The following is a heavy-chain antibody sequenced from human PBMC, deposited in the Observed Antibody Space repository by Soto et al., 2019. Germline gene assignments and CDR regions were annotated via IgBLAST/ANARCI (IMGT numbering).Heavy chain of an antibody. Sequence: PSETLSLTCTVSGGSISSGGYYWSWIRQHPGKGLEWIGYIYYSGSTYYNPSLKSRVTISVDTSKNQFSLKLSSVTAADTAVYYCAREGNHNWFDPWGQGTLVTVSS. CDR2: IYYSGST. V-gene: IGHV4-31*03. CDR3: AREGNHNWFDP. J-gene: IGHJ5*02. CDR1: GGSISSGGYY.